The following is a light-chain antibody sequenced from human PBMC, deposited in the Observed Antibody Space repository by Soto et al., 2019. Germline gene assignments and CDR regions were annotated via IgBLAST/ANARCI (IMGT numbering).Light chain of an antibody. CDR3: QQYGSSPTT. CDR2: GAS. V-gene: IGKV3-20*01. CDR1: QSVSSSY. Sequence: EIVLTQSPGTLSLSPGERATLSCRASQSVSSSYLAWYQQKTGQAPRLLIYGASSRATGIPDRFSGSGSGTDITLTISRLEPEDFAVYYCQQYGSSPTTFGQGTKVDIK. J-gene: IGKJ1*01.